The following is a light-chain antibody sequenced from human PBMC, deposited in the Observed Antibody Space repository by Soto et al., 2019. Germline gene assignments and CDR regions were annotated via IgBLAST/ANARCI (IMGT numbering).Light chain of an antibody. CDR2: GAS. CDR1: QSVSSSY. V-gene: IGKV3-20*01. Sequence: EIALTQSPGTLSLSPGERATLSCRASQSVSSSYLAWYQQKPGQAPRLLIYGASSRATDIPDRFSGSGSGTDFTLTISRLEPEDFAVYYCQQYGSSPPTFGPGTKVDIK. CDR3: QQYGSSPPT. J-gene: IGKJ3*01.